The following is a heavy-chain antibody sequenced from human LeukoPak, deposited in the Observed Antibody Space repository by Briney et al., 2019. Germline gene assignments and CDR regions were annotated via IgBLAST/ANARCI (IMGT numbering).Heavy chain of an antibody. CDR1: GFTVSSNY. V-gene: IGHV3-53*01. J-gene: IGHJ4*02. CDR3: ARRLAAAATPEYYFDY. CDR2: IYSGGST. D-gene: IGHD6-13*01. Sequence: PGGSLRLSCAASGFTVSSNYMSWVRQAPGKGLEWVSVIYSGGSTYYADSVKGRFTISRDSSKNTLYLQMNSLRAEDTAVYYCARRLAAAATPEYYFDYWGQGSLVTVSS.